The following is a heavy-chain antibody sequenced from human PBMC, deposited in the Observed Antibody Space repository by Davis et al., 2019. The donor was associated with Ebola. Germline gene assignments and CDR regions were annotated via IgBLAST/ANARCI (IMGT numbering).Heavy chain of an antibody. D-gene: IGHD1-26*01. CDR3: ARDRGGSYPFDY. V-gene: IGHV1-69*04. Sequence: SVKVSCKASGGTISSYAISWVRQAPGQGLEWMGRIIPILGIANYAQKFQGRVTITADKSTSTAYMELSSLRSEDTAVYYCARDRGGSYPFDYWGQGTLVTVSS. J-gene: IGHJ4*02. CDR1: GGTISSYA. CDR2: IIPILGIA.